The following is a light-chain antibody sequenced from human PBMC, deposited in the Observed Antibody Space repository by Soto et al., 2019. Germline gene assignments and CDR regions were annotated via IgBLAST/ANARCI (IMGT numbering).Light chain of an antibody. Sequence: DIVMTQSPLSLPVTPGEPATMSCISIHRLLDSDDGKIYLAWYRHKPGQAPSLLIYETSTRATGVPARFSASGSGTDFTLTISDVQPEDFALYYCHQRQSWPRTFGQGTKVDIK. J-gene: IGKJ1*01. V-gene: IGKV2-40*01. CDR1: HRLLDSDDGKIY. CDR2: ETS. CDR3: HQRQSWPRT.